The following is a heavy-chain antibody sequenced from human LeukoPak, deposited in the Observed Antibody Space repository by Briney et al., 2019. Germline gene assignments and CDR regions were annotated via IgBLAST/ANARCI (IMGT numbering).Heavy chain of an antibody. V-gene: IGHV3-53*01. CDR1: GFIVSSNY. J-gene: IGHJ6*02. Sequence: GGSLKLSCAASGFIVSSNYISWVRQAPGKGLEWVSVIYSGGSTYYADSVKGRFTISRDNSKNTVYLQMNSLRAEDTAVYYCARRTTAVLRGARGMDVWGQGSTVTVSS. CDR3: ARRTTAVLRGARGMDV. D-gene: IGHD1-1*01. CDR2: IYSGGST.